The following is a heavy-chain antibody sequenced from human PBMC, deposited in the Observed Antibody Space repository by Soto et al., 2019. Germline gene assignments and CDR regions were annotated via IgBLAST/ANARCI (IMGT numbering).Heavy chain of an antibody. D-gene: IGHD1-26*01. CDR1: GYTFTSYA. CDR2: INAGNGNT. CDR3: ARHGRGVGARPLDY. J-gene: IGHJ4*02. Sequence: ASVKVSCKASGYTFTSYAMHWVRQAPGQRLEWMGWINAGNGNTKYSQKFQGRVTITRDTSASTAYMELSSLRSEDTAVYYCARHGRGVGARPLDYWGQGTLVTVSS. V-gene: IGHV1-3*01.